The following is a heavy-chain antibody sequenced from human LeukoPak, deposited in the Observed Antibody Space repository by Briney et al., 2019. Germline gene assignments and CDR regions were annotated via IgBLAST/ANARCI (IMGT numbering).Heavy chain of an antibody. CDR2: IKQDGREK. CDR3: ARGVVRYLKLAGYYDY. Sequence: GGSLRLSCAASGFTFSSYWMHWVRQAPGKGLEWVATIKQDGREKYYVDSVEGRFPISRDNAKNSLYMQINSQRAEDTAVYYCARGVVRYLKLAGYYDYWGQGTLVTVSS. D-gene: IGHD3-22*01. J-gene: IGHJ4*02. CDR1: GFTFSSYW. V-gene: IGHV3-7*01.